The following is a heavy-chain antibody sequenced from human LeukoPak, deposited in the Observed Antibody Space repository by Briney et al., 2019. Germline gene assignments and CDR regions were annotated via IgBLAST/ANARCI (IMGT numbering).Heavy chain of an antibody. V-gene: IGHV3-30-3*01. CDR2: ISYDGSNK. D-gene: IGHD6-13*01. J-gene: IGHJ6*02. CDR1: GFTFSSYA. Sequence: GESLRLSCAASGFTFSSYAMHWVRQAPGKGLEWVAVISYDGSNKYYADSVKGRFTISRDNSKNTLYLQMNSLRAEDTAVYYCAKDPYSSSWYIYYGMDVWGQGTTVTVSS. CDR3: AKDPYSSSWYIYYGMDV.